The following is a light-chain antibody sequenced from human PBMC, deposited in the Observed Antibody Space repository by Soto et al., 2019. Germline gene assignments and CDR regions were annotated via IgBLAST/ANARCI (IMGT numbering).Light chain of an antibody. J-gene: IGLJ3*02. CDR3: SSYTSSSTWV. CDR2: EVS. V-gene: IGLV2-14*01. Sequence: QSALTQPASVSGSPGQSITISCTGTSSDVGGYNYVSWYQHLPGKAPKLMIHEVSNRPSGVSNRFSGSKSGNTASLTISGIQVEDEADYYCSSYTSSSTWVFGGGTKLTVL. CDR1: SSDVGGYNY.